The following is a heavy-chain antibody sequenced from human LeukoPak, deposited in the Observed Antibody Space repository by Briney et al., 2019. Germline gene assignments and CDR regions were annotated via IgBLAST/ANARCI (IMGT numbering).Heavy chain of an antibody. V-gene: IGHV4-4*07. CDR1: GSSISSYY. CDR3: ARESDFWSGYYYFDY. Sequence: PSETLSLTCTVSGSSISSYYWSWIRQPAGKGLEWIGRIYTSGSTNYNPSLKSRVTMSVDTSKNQFSLKLSSVTAADTAVYYCARESDFWSGYYYFDYWGQGTLVTVSS. J-gene: IGHJ4*02. D-gene: IGHD3-3*01. CDR2: IYTSGST.